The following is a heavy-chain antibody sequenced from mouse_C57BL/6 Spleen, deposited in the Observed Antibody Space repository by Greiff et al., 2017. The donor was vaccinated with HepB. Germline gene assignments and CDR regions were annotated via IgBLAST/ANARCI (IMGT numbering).Heavy chain of an antibody. CDR1: GFSLSTSRMG. J-gene: IGHJ2*01. CDR3: ARMYYYGSSHDY. V-gene: IGHV8-12*01. D-gene: IGHD1-1*01. CDR2: IYGDDDK. Sequence: QVTLKVSGPGILQSSQTLSLTCSFSGFSLSTSRMGVSWIRQPSGKGLQWLVHIYGDDDKRYNPFLKSRLTISKDTSRNQVFLKITSVDTADTATYYCARMYYYGSSHDYWGQGTTLTVSS.